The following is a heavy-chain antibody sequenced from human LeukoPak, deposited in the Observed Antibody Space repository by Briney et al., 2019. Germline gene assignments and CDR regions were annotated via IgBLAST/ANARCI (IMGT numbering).Heavy chain of an antibody. J-gene: IGHJ3*02. CDR1: GGSISRSTYS. CDR3: ARGPYSYDSSGAFDI. D-gene: IGHD3-22*01. CDR2: VHYSGTT. Sequence: PSETLSLTCTVSGGSISRSTYSWAWIRQSPGKGLEWIGIVHYSGTTYHNPSLKSRITVSADTAKNQFYLKLTSATAADTAVYFCARGPYSYDSSGAFDIWGQGTMVTVSS. V-gene: IGHV4-39*01.